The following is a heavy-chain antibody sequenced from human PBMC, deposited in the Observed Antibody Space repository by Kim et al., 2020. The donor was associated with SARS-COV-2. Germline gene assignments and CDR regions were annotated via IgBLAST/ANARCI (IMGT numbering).Heavy chain of an antibody. Sequence: GYAQKSQGRFTVTRDNSIRTAYLELSNLRSEDTAVYYCARTTSGWPNWFDSWGQGTLVTVSS. D-gene: IGHD6-19*01. J-gene: IGHJ5*01. CDR3: ARTTSGWPNWFDS. V-gene: IGHV1-8*01.